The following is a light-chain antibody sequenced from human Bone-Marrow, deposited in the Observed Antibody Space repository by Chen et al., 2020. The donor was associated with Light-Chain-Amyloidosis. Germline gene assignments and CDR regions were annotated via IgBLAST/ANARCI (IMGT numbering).Light chain of an antibody. V-gene: IGLV3-21*02. CDR3: PVWDRSSDRPV. CDR1: NIGSTS. Sequence: SYVLTHPSSVSVAPGQTATIACGGNNIGSTSVHWYQQTPGQAPLLVVYDDSDRPSGIPERLSGANSGNTATLTISRVEAGDEADYYCPVWDRSSDRPVFGGGTTLTV. CDR2: DDS. J-gene: IGLJ3*02.